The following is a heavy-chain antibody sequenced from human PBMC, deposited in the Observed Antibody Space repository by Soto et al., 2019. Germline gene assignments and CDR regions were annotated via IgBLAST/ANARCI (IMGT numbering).Heavy chain of an antibody. CDR3: ARVRRIAARQHWFDP. Sequence: QVQLVQSGAEVKKPGASVKVSCKAAGYTFTGYYMHWVRQAPGQGLAWMGWINPNSGGTNYAQKFQGRVTMTRDTSISTAYMELSRLRSDDTAVYYCARVRRIAARQHWFDPWGQGTLVTVSS. J-gene: IGHJ5*02. D-gene: IGHD6-6*01. CDR1: GYTFTGYY. V-gene: IGHV1-2*02. CDR2: INPNSGGT.